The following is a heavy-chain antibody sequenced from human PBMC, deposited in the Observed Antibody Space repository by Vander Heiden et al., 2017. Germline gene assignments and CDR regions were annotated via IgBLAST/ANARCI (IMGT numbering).Heavy chain of an antibody. J-gene: IGHJ4*02. D-gene: IGHD3-22*01. V-gene: IGHV3-48*02. Sequence: EVQLVESGGGLIPPGGSVRPTCAAAGFTFSSYSMNWVRQGPGKGLEWVSYISSSSSTIYYAGSVKGRFTISRDNAKNSLYLQMNSLRDEDTAVYYGARDGSSGYDYWGQGTLVTVSS. CDR2: ISSSSSTI. CDR3: ARDGSSGYDY. CDR1: GFTFSSYS.